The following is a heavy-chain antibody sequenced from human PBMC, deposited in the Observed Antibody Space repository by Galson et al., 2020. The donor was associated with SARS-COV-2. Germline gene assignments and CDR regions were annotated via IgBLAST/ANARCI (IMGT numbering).Heavy chain of an antibody. Sequence: SETLSLTCTVSGGSISSGSYYWSWIRQPAGKGLEWIGRIYTSGSTKYNPSLKSRVTISVDTSKNQFSLKLSSVTAADTAVYYCAGGRAGFGELLSPRIWYNWFDPWGQGTLVTVSS. CDR1: GGSISSGSYY. CDR2: IYTSGST. V-gene: IGHV4-61*02. D-gene: IGHD3-10*01. J-gene: IGHJ5*02. CDR3: AGGRAGFGELLSPRIWYNWFDP.